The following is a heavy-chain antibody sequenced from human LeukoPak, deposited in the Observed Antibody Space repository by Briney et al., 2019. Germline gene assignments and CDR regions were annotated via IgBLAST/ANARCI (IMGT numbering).Heavy chain of an antibody. Sequence: ASVKVSCKASGYTFTSYDINWVRQDTGQGLEWMGWMNPNSGNTGYAQKFQGRVTMTRNTSISTAYMELSSLRSEDTAVYYCAREGSGYNYGDNWFDPWGQGTLVTVSS. CDR1: GYTFTSYD. J-gene: IGHJ5*02. V-gene: IGHV1-8*01. CDR3: AREGSGYNYGDNWFDP. D-gene: IGHD5-18*01. CDR2: MNPNSGNT.